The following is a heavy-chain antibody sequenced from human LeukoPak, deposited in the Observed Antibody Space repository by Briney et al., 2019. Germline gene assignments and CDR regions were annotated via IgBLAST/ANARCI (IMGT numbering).Heavy chain of an antibody. Sequence: GASVKVSCKASGYTFTGYYMHWVRQAPGQGLEWMGWIKPNSGGTNYAQKFQGRVTMTRDTSTSTVYMELSSLRSEDTAVYYCARGYGGYYYYYMDVWGKGTTVTISS. CDR3: ARGYGGYYYYYMDV. CDR2: IKPNSGGT. D-gene: IGHD3-10*01. V-gene: IGHV1-2*02. CDR1: GYTFTGYY. J-gene: IGHJ6*03.